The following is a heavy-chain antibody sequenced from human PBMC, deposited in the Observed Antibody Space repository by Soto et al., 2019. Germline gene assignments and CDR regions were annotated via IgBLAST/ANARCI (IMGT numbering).Heavy chain of an antibody. CDR1: GYTFTNNA. J-gene: IGHJ3*02. CDR3: ARELLWFGELWSDAFDI. D-gene: IGHD3-10*01. Sequence: ASVKVSCKASGYTFTNNAIHWVRQAPGQRLEWMGWITADNGNTKYSQKFQGRVTITRDTSTSTAYMELSSLRSDDTAVYYCARELLWFGELWSDAFDIWGQGTMVTVSS. V-gene: IGHV1-3*01. CDR2: ITADNGNT.